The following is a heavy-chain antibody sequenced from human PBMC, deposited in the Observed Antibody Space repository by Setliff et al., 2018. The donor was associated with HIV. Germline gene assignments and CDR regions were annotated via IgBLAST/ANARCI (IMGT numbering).Heavy chain of an antibody. CDR2: ISSDSRYI. CDR1: GFNFKNYN. J-gene: IGHJ4*02. Sequence: GGSLRLSCVGSGFNFKNYNMNWVRQAPGKGLEWISSISSDSRYIYYADSVKGRFTISRDNAKNTLYLQMNSLRAEDTAVYYCARDVIYGSGSCDYWGRGTLVTVSS. CDR3: ARDVIYGSGSCDY. D-gene: IGHD3-10*01. V-gene: IGHV3-21*01.